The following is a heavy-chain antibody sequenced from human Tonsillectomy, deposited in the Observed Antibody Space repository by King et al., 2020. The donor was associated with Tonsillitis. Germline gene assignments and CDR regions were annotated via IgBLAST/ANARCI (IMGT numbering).Heavy chain of an antibody. J-gene: IGHJ4*02. V-gene: IGHV3-48*02. D-gene: IGHD3-22*01. Sequence: VQLVESGGGLVQPGGSLRLSCAASGFTLSSYNMNWVRQAPGKGLEWTSYISSTSDTVYYADSVKGRFTISRDNAKNSLYLQMNSLRDEDTAVYYWARDYYDSSGYYRGGYWGQGTLVTVSS. CDR3: ARDYYDSSGYYRGGY. CDR1: GFTLSSYN. CDR2: ISSTSDTV.